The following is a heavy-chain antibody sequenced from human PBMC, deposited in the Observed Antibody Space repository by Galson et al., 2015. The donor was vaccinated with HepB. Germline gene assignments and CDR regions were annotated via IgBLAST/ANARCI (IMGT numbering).Heavy chain of an antibody. D-gene: IGHD3-10*01. CDR2: ISYDGSNK. CDR3: ARDDRAGGSGSYYFFYYYGMDV. Sequence: SLRLSCAASGFTFSSYAMHWVRQAPGKGLEWVAVISYDGSNKYYADSVKGRFTISRDNSKNTLYLQMNSLRAEDTAVYYCARDDRAGGSGSYYFFYYYGMDVWGQGTTVTVSS. V-gene: IGHV3-30-3*01. CDR1: GFTFSSYA. J-gene: IGHJ6*02.